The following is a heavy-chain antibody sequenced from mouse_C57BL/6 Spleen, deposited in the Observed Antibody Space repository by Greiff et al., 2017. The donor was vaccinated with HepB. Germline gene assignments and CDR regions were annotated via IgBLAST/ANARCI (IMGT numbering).Heavy chain of an antibody. J-gene: IGHJ2*01. CDR1: GYTFTDYE. Sequence: VKLQESGAELVRPGASVTLSCKASGYTFTDYEMHCVKQTPVHGLEWIGAIDPETGGTAYNQKFKGKAILTADKSSSTAYMELRSLTSEDSAVYYCTRFITTVVGFDYWGQGTTLTVSS. CDR3: TRFITTVVGFDY. V-gene: IGHV1-15*01. D-gene: IGHD1-1*01. CDR2: IDPETGGT.